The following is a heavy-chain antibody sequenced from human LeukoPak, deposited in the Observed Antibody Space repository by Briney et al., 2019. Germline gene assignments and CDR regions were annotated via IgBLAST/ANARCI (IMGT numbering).Heavy chain of an antibody. CDR2: ISSGSSTI. J-gene: IGHJ4*02. Sequence: PGGSLRLSCAASGFTFSTYSMNWVRQAPGKGLEWISYISSGSSTIYYADSVKGRFTISRDNAKYSLYLQMNSLRGEDTAVYFCAAGSHYFDYWGRGTLVTVSS. CDR3: AAGSHYFDY. CDR1: GFTFSTYS. D-gene: IGHD3-10*01. V-gene: IGHV3-48*01.